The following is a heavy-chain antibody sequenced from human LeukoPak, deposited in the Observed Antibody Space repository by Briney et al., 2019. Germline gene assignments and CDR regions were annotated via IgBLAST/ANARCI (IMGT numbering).Heavy chain of an antibody. CDR2: IIPIFGTA. CDR3: AKLGIPGIAVAGGRYYFDY. Sequence: GASVKVSCKASGGTFSSYAISWVRQAPGQGLEWMGGIIPIFGTANYAQKFQGRVTITADESTSTAYMELSSLRSEDTAVYYCAKLGIPGIAVAGGRYYFDYWGQGTLVTVSS. D-gene: IGHD6-19*01. CDR1: GGTFSSYA. V-gene: IGHV1-69*13. J-gene: IGHJ4*02.